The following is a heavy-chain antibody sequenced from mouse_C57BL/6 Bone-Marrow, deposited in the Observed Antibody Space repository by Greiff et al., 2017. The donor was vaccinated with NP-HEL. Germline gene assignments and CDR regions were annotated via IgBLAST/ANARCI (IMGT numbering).Heavy chain of an antibody. CDR2: IDPENGDT. J-gene: IGHJ2*01. CDR3: TPYYYGPFDY. CDR1: GFNIKDDY. V-gene: IGHV14-4*01. Sequence: EVQLQQSGAELVRPGASVKLSCTASGFNIKDDYMHWVKQRPEQGLEWIRWIDPENGDTEYASKFQGKATITADTSSNTAYLQLSSLTSEDTAVYYCTPYYYGPFDYWGQGTTLTVSS. D-gene: IGHD1-1*01.